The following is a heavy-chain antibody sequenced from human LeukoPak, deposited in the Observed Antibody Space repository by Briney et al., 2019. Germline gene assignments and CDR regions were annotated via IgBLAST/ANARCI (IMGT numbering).Heavy chain of an antibody. CDR3: ARDLYGSGSYYYYYYMDV. V-gene: IGHV1-18*01. J-gene: IGHJ6*03. CDR1: GYTFTSYG. Sequence: GASVKVSCKASGYTFTSYGISWVRQAPGQGLEWMGWISAYNGNTNYAQKLQGRATMTTDTSTSTAYMELRSLRSDDTAVYYCARDLYGSGSYYYYYYMDVWGKGTTVTISS. D-gene: IGHD3-10*01. CDR2: ISAYNGNT.